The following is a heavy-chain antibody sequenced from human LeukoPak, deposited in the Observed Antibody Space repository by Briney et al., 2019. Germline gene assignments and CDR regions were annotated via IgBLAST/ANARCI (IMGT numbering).Heavy chain of an antibody. CDR1: GGSISSHY. CDR3: ARDLVYYYDSSGYYDYYMDV. CDR2: IYYSGST. Sequence: SETLSLTCTVSGGSISSHYWSWIRQPPGKGLEWIGYIYYSGSTNYNPSLKSRVTISVDTSKNQFSLKLSSVTAADTAVYYCARDLVYYYDSSGYYDYYMDVWGKGTAVTVSS. D-gene: IGHD3-22*01. J-gene: IGHJ6*03. V-gene: IGHV4-59*11.